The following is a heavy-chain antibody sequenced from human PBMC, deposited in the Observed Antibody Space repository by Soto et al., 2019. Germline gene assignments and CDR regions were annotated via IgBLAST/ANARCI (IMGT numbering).Heavy chain of an antibody. V-gene: IGHV3-15*07. CDR1: GFTFSNAW. CDR3: TTDWRPDTYDYGDYGDFYYFDY. CDR2: IKSKTDGGTT. D-gene: IGHD4-17*01. Sequence: EVQLVESGGGLVKPGGSLRLSCAASGFTFSNAWMNWVRQAPGKGLEWVGRIKSKTDGGTTDYAAPVKGRFTISRDDSKNTLYLQMNSLKTEDTAVYYCTTDWRPDTYDYGDYGDFYYFDYWGQGTLVTVSS. J-gene: IGHJ4*02.